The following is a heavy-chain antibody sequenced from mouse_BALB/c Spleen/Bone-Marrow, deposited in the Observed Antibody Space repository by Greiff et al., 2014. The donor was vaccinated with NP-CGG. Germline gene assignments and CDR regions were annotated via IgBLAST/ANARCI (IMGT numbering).Heavy chain of an antibody. CDR3: VRGMITKGPFDY. Sequence: VQLVESGAELMKPGASVKISCKATGYTFSSYWIEWVKQRPGHGLEWIGEILPGSGSTNYNEKFKGKATFTADTSSNTAYMQLSSLTSEDSAVYYCVRGMITKGPFDYWGQGTTLTVSS. J-gene: IGHJ2*01. CDR2: ILPGSGST. V-gene: IGHV1-9*01. CDR1: GYTFSSYW. D-gene: IGHD2-4*01.